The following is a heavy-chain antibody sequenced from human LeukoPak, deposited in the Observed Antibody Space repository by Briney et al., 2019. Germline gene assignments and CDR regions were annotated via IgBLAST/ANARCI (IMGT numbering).Heavy chain of an antibody. Sequence: GESLKISCKGSGYSFTSYWIGWVRQAPGKGLEWVANISPDGSVKNHVASVKGRLTISRDNAKTTLYLQMNSLSAEDTAVYYCARGSYFDYWGQGTLVTVSS. J-gene: IGHJ4*02. CDR1: GYSFTSYW. D-gene: IGHD2-15*01. CDR3: ARGSYFDY. V-gene: IGHV3-7*01. CDR2: ISPDGSVK.